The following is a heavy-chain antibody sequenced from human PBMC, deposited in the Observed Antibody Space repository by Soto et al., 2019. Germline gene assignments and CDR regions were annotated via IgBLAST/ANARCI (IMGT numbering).Heavy chain of an antibody. D-gene: IGHD2-8*02. CDR1: GFAFHTHA. CDR3: AKDRTPPLSLSPSSQAIKNLLVGQCFDS. Sequence: EVQLLESGGGLVQPGGSLRLSCAASGFAFHTHALSWVRQAPGKGLEWVSGISASGVTTYYADSVKGRFTISRDNSKNPVTLQVNSLRAEDTAFYYCAKDRTPPLSLSPSSQAIKNLLVGQCFDSWGQGTLVTVSS. J-gene: IGHJ4*02. CDR2: ISASGVTT. V-gene: IGHV3-23*01.